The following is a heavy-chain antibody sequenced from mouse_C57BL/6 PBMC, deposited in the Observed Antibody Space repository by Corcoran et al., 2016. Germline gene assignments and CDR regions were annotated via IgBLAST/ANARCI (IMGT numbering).Heavy chain of an antibody. CDR3: ARGIFDGYYFYAMDY. Sequence: EVQLQQSGPELVKPGASVKISCKASGYTFTDYYMNWVKQSHGKSLEWIGDINPNNGGTSYNQKFKGKATLTVDKSSSTAYMELRSLTSEDSAVYYCARGIFDGYYFYAMDYWGQGTSVTISS. V-gene: IGHV1-26*01. D-gene: IGHD2-3*01. CDR2: INPNNGGT. CDR1: GYTFTDYY. J-gene: IGHJ4*01.